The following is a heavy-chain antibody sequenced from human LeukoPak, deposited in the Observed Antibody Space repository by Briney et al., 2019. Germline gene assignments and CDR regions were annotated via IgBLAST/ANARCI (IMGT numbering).Heavy chain of an antibody. V-gene: IGHV4-34*01. CDR2: IHHSGTT. Sequence: SETLSLTCTVYGGSFSGYYWSWIRQPPGEGLEWIGEIHHSGTTNYNPSLKSRVTISLDTSKNQFSLKVSSVTAADTAVYYCARGGSYPTSNDYWGQGTLVTVSS. CDR1: GGSFSGYY. D-gene: IGHD1-26*01. CDR3: ARGGSYPTSNDY. J-gene: IGHJ4*02.